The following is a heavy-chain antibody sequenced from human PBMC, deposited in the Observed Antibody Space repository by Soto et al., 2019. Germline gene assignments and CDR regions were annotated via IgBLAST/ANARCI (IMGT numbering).Heavy chain of an antibody. CDR3: TTKYDFWSGTLDY. V-gene: IGHV3-15*01. CDR1: GFTFSNAW. Sequence: GGSLRLSCAASGFTFSNAWMSWVRQAPGKGLEWVGRIKSKTDGGTTDYAAPVKGRFTISRDDSKNTLYLQMNSLKTEDTAVYYCTTKYDFWSGTLDYWGQGTLVTVSS. D-gene: IGHD3-3*01. J-gene: IGHJ4*02. CDR2: IKSKTDGGTT.